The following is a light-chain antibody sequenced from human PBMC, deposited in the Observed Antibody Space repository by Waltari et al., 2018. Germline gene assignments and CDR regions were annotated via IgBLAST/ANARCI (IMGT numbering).Light chain of an antibody. V-gene: IGLV6-57*02. Sequence: KFMLTQPHSVSDSPGKTVTISCTGSGGRIASNYVPWYHQRPGSAPTTVIYEDHQRPSGVPDRFSASFNTSSNSASLTISGLKTEDEADYYCQSYDSNNQGVFGGVTKLTVL. CDR2: EDH. J-gene: IGLJ3*02. CDR1: GGRIASNY. CDR3: QSYDSNNQGV.